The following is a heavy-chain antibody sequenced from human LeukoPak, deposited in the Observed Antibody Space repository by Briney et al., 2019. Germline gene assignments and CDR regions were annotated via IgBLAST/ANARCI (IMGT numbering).Heavy chain of an antibody. CDR3: ARVSITSSGYHIDY. CDR1: GYTFTSYA. CDR2: INTNTGNP. J-gene: IGHJ4*02. D-gene: IGHD3-22*01. V-gene: IGHV7-4-1*02. Sequence: GASVKVSCKASGYTFTSYAMNWVRQAPGQGLEWMGWINTNTGNPTYAQGFTGRFVFSLDTPVSTAYLQTSSLKAEDTAVYYCARVSITSSGYHIDYWGQGTLVTVSS.